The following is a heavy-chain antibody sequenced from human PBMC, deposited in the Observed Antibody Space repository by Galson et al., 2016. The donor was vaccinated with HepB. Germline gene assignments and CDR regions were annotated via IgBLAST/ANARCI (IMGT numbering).Heavy chain of an antibody. CDR3: ARGTVDKPGMDV. D-gene: IGHD1-1*01. Sequence: SLRLSCAASGFMFSSYWMSWVRQAPVRGLEWVANIKQDGSEQYYVDSLKGRFTISRDNAKNTLYLQMNSLRAEDTAVYYCARGTVDKPGMDVWGQGTTVTVSS. V-gene: IGHV3-7*01. J-gene: IGHJ6*02. CDR1: GFMFSSYW. CDR2: IKQDGSEQ.